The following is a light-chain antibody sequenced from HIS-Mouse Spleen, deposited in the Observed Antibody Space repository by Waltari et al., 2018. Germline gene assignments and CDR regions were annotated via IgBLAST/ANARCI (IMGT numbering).Light chain of an antibody. CDR2: EVS. CDR1: SSDVGGYNY. Sequence: QSALTQPASVSGSPGQSITISCTGTSSDVGGYNYVSWYQQHPGKAPKLMIYEVSNRPSGASNRFSGSKSVNTASLTISGLQAEDEADYYCSSYTSSSTPYVFGTGTKVTVL. J-gene: IGLJ1*01. V-gene: IGLV2-14*01. CDR3: SSYTSSSTPYV.